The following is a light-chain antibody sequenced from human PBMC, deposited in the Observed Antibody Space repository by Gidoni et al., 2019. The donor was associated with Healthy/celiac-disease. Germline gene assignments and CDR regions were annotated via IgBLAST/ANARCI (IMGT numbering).Light chain of an antibody. CDR2: YDS. CDR3: QVWDSSSVV. Sequence: SYVLTQPPSVSVAPGKTARITCGGNNMGRKSVHWYQQKPGQAPVLVVYYDSDRPSGIPERFSGSNSGNTATLTISRVEAGDEADYYCQVWDSSSVVFGGGTKLTVL. CDR1: NMGRKS. J-gene: IGLJ2*01. V-gene: IGLV3-21*03.